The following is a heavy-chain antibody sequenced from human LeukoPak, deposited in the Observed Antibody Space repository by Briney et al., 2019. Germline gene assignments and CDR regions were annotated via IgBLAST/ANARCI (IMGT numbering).Heavy chain of an antibody. J-gene: IGHJ3*02. Sequence: GGSLRLSCAASGFTFDDYAMHWVRQAPGKGLEWVSGISWSSSSLGYEDSVKGRFTISRDNAKNSLYLQMNSLRAEDTALYYCAKAAGGYYDSSGYYLNDAFDIWGQGTMVSVSS. V-gene: IGHV3-9*01. CDR3: AKAAGGYYDSSGYYLNDAFDI. D-gene: IGHD3-22*01. CDR2: ISWSSSSL. CDR1: GFTFDDYA.